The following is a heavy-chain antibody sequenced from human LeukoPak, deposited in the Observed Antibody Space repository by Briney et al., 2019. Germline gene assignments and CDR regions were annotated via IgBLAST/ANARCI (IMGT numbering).Heavy chain of an antibody. CDR1: GGSFSGYY. CDR3: AREDYGDEGYRY. V-gene: IGHV4-34*01. Sequence: PETLSLTCAAYGGSFSGYYWSWIRQPPGKGLEWIGEINHSGSTNYNPSLKSRVTISVDTSKNQFSLKLSSVTAADTAVYYCAREDYGDEGYRYWGQGTLVTVSS. CDR2: INHSGST. J-gene: IGHJ4*02. D-gene: IGHD4-17*01.